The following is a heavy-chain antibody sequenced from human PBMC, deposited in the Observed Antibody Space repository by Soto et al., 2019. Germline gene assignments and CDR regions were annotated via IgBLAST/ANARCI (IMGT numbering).Heavy chain of an antibody. CDR2: IWYDGSNK. D-gene: IGHD6-13*01. CDR3: ARRTAAAGTGGAFDY. J-gene: IGHJ4*02. CDR1: GITVSSSG. Sequence: GGSLRLSCASSGITVSSSGIHWVRQAPGKGLEWVAVIWYDGSNKYYADSVKGRFTISRDNSKNTLYLQMNSLRAEDTAVYYCARRTAAAGTGGAFDYWGQGTLVTVSS. V-gene: IGHV3-33*01.